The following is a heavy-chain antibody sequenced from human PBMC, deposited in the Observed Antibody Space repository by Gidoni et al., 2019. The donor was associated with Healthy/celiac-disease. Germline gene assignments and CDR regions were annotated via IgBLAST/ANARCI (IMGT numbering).Heavy chain of an antibody. J-gene: IGHJ4*02. CDR3: ARGGTGPAMVTGWDY. CDR2: INPSGGST. Sequence: QVQLVQSGAEVKKPGASVKVSCMASGYTFPSYYMHWVRQAPGQGLEWMGIINPSGGSTSYAQKFQGRVTMTRDTSTSTVYMELSSLRSEDTAVYYCARGGTGPAMVTGWDYWGQGTLVTVSS. V-gene: IGHV1-46*01. CDR1: GYTFPSYY. D-gene: IGHD5-18*01.